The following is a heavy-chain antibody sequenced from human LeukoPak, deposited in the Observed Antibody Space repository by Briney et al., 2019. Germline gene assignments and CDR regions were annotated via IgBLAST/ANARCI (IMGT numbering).Heavy chain of an antibody. J-gene: IGHJ4*02. Sequence: KPSETLSLTCGVSGYYIRNGYFWGWIRQPPGKGLEWIGSTHHSGKSDYNPSFKSRVTISVDTSKNQFALRLSSLTASDTAVYYCASVFASPPRVFNNWGQGALVTVSS. D-gene: IGHD3-10*02. V-gene: IGHV4-38-2*01. CDR2: THHSGKS. CDR3: ASVFASPPRVFNN. CDR1: GYYIRNGYF.